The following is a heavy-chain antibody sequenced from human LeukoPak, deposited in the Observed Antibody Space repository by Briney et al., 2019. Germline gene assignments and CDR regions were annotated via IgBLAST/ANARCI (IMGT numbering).Heavy chain of an antibody. CDR1: GFTVSSNY. V-gene: IGHV3-53*01. CDR3: ARLYSSGLDY. J-gene: IGHJ4*01. CDR2: IYSGGSA. D-gene: IGHD6-19*01. Sequence: GGSLRLSCAASGFTVSSNYMSWVRQAPGKGLEWVSVIYSGGSAYYADSVKGRFAISRDNSKNTLYLQMNSLRAEDTAVYYCARLYSSGLDYWGQGTLVTVSS.